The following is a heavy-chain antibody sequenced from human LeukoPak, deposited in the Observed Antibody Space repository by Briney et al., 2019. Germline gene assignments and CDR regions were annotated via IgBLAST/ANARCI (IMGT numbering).Heavy chain of an antibody. V-gene: IGHV4-34*01. Sequence: SETLSLTCAVYGGSFSGYYWSWIRQPPGKGLEWIGEINHSGSTNYNPSLKSRVTISVDTSKNQFSLKLSSVTAADTAVYYCARDFSGPTYYMDVWGKGTTVTVSS. CDR1: GGSFSGYY. D-gene: IGHD2-15*01. J-gene: IGHJ6*03. CDR2: INHSGST. CDR3: ARDFSGPTYYMDV.